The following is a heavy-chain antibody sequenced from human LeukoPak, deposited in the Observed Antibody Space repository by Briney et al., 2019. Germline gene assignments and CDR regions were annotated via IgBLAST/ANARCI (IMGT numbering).Heavy chain of an antibody. V-gene: IGHV3-74*01. CDR2: INSGGSST. J-gene: IGHJ6*02. Sequence: GGSLRLSCAASGFTFSSYWMHWVRQAPGTGLVWVSRINSGGSSTSYADSVKGRFTISRDNAKNTLYLQMNSLRAEDTAVYYCARELLSPKPLRAYYYYYGMDVWGQGTTVTVSS. CDR1: GFTFSSYW. CDR3: ARELLSPKPLRAYYYYYGMDV.